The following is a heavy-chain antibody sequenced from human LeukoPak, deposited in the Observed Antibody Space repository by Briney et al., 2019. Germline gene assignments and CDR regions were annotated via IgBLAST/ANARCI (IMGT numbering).Heavy chain of an antibody. V-gene: IGHV1-69*04. CDR2: IIPILGIA. Sequence: ASVKVSCKASGYTFTNYAVSWVRQAPGQGLEWMGRIIPILGIANYAQKFQGRVTITADKSTSTAYMELSSLRSEDTAVYYCARGDYYDSSGSNAFDIWGQGTMVTVSS. CDR3: ARGDYYDSSGSNAFDI. D-gene: IGHD3-22*01. J-gene: IGHJ3*02. CDR1: GYTFTNYA.